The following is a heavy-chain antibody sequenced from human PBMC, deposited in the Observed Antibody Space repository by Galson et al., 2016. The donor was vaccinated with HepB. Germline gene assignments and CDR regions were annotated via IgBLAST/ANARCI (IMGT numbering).Heavy chain of an antibody. CDR2: IYYSGST. CDR3: ARRTSSWYYFDY. CDR1: GGSISSSSYY. J-gene: IGHJ4*02. V-gene: IGHV4-39*01. D-gene: IGHD2-2*01. Sequence: SETLSLTCTVSGGSISSSSYYWGWIRQPPGKGLEWIGSIYYSGSTYYNPSLKSRVTISVDTSKNQFSLKLSSVTAADTAVYYCARRTSSWYYFDYWGQGTLVTVSS.